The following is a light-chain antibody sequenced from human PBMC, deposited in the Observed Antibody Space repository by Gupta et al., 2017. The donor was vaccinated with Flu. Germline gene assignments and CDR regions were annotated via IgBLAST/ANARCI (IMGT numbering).Light chain of an antibody. J-gene: IGLJ3*02. Sequence: SYVLTQPPSVSLAPGQTAKITCGGHTIGGRSVHWFQRKPGQAPVLLVYDNSDRPSGIPDRLSGSNSGNTATLTITRVEAGDEADYYCQVWDTDTDHVVFGGGTLLTVL. V-gene: IGLV3-21*02. CDR2: DNS. CDR3: QVWDTDTDHVV. CDR1: TIGGRS.